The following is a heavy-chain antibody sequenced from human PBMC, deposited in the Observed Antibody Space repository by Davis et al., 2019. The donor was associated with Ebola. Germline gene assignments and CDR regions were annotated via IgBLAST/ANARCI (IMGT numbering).Heavy chain of an antibody. V-gene: IGHV4-4*02. CDR2: IYHSGST. CDR1: GGSISSSNW. CDR3: ARVSGGSGQGGVDY. J-gene: IGHJ4*02. Sequence: PSETLSLTCAVSGGSISSSNWWSWVRQPPGKGLEWIGEIYHSGSTNYNPSLKSRVTISVDKSKNQFSLKLSSVTAADTAVYYCARVSGGSGQGGVDYWGQGTLVTVSS. D-gene: IGHD1-26*01.